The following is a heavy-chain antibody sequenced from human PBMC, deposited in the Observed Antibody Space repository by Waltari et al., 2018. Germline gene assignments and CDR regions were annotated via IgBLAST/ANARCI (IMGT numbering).Heavy chain of an antibody. J-gene: IGHJ4*02. CDR1: GYTFPGYY. CDR2: TNPNSGGT. Sequence: QVQLVQSGAEVKKPGASVKVSCKASGYTFPGYYMHWVRQAPGQGLVWMERTNPNSGGTNYELKFQGRVTMTRNPSIRTAYMRLSRLGSDDTAVYYCARGYSSSWMRFDYWGQGTLVTVSS. D-gene: IGHD6-13*01. V-gene: IGHV1-2*06. CDR3: ARGYSSSWMRFDY.